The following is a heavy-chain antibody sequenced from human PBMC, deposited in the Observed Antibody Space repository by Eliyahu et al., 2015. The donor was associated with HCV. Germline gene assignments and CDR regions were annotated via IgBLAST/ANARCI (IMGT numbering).Heavy chain of an antibody. V-gene: IGHV3-11*01. CDR3: ARTRGSLYSSYYYMDV. Sequence: QEQLVESGGGLVKPGGSLRLSCAASGFTFSDFYMTWIRQAPGKGLGWVSYISNSGDSIFYADSVKGRFTLSRDNAKKLLSLEMKSLRADDTAVYYCARTRGSLYSSYYYMDVWGKGTTVTVSS. D-gene: IGHD3-10*01. CDR2: ISNSGDSI. CDR1: GFTFSDFY. J-gene: IGHJ6*03.